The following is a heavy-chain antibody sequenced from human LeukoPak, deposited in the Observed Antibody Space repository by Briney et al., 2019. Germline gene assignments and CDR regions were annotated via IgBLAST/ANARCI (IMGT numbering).Heavy chain of an antibody. V-gene: IGHV1-2*06. Sequence: ASVKVPCKASGYTFTGYYMHWVRQAPGQGLEWMGRINPNSGGTNYAQKFQGRVTMTRDTSISTAYMELSRLRSDDTAVYYCARDLYGDYFMGYWGQGTLVTVSS. J-gene: IGHJ4*02. D-gene: IGHD4-17*01. CDR3: ARDLYGDYFMGY. CDR2: INPNSGGT. CDR1: GYTFTGYY.